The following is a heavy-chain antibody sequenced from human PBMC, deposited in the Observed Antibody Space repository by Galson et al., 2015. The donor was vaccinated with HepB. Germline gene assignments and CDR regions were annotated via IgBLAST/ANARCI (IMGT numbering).Heavy chain of an antibody. D-gene: IGHD1-20*01. Sequence: SLRLSCAASGFIFSDYWMTWVRQAPGKGLEWVANINQNGSERYYVDSVEGRFTISRDNARKSLYLQMNSLRAEDTAVYYCVSGMTEFDYWGQGTLVTASS. V-gene: IGHV3-7*05. CDR2: INQNGSER. CDR3: VSGMTEFDY. J-gene: IGHJ4*02. CDR1: GFIFSDYW.